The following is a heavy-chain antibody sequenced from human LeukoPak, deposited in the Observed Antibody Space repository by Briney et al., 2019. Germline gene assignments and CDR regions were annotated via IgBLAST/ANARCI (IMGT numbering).Heavy chain of an antibody. CDR3: ARSGTGTTQVDY. CDR2: INHSGST. D-gene: IGHD1-7*01. CDR1: GGSFSGYY. J-gene: IGHJ4*02. Sequence: PSETLSLTCAVYGGSFSGYYWSWIRQPPGKGLEWIGEINHSGSTNYNPSLKSRVTISVDKSKNQFSLKLSSVTAADTAVYYCARSGTGTTQVDYWGQGTLVTVSS. V-gene: IGHV4-34*01.